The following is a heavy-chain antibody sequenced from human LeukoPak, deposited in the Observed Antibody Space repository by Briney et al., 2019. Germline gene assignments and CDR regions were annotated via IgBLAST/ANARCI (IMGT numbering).Heavy chain of an antibody. D-gene: IGHD2-15*01. CDR2: ISYDGSNK. CDR1: GFTFSSYA. Sequence: PGGSLRLSCAASGFTFSSYAMHWVRQAPGKGLEWVAVISYDGSNKYYADSVKGRFTISRDNSKNTLYLQMNSLRAEDTAVYYCARALGEIAVVVAASDAIDYWGQGTLVTVSS. J-gene: IGHJ4*02. V-gene: IGHV3-30-3*01. CDR3: ARALGEIAVVVAASDAIDY.